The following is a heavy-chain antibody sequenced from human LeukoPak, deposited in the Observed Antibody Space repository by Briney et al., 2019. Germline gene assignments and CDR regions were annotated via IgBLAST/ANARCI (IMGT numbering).Heavy chain of an antibody. CDR3: ARGYYDSSGYYPPRAFDI. V-gene: IGHV1-18*01. CDR2: ISAYNGNT. D-gene: IGHD3-22*01. Sequence: ASVKVSCKASGYTFTSYGISWVRQAPGQGLEGMGWISAYNGNTNYAQKLQGRVTMTTDTSTSTAYMELRSLRSDDTAVYYCARGYYDSSGYYPPRAFDIWGQGTMVTVSS. J-gene: IGHJ3*02. CDR1: GYTFTSYG.